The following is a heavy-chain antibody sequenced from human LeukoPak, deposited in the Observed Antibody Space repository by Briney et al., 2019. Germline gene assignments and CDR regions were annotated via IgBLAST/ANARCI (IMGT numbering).Heavy chain of an antibody. CDR3: AREGIAAAGTVDY. Sequence: GASVKVSCKASGYTFTSYGVSWVRQAPGQGLEWMGWISVYNGNTNYAQKFQGRVTITTDESTSTAYMELSSLRSEDTAVYYCAREGIAAAGTVDYWGQGTLVTVSS. CDR2: ISVYNGNT. V-gene: IGHV1-18*01. J-gene: IGHJ4*02. D-gene: IGHD6-13*01. CDR1: GYTFTSYG.